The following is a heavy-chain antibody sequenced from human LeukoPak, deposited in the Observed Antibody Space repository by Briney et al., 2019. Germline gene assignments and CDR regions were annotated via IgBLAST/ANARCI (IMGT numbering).Heavy chain of an antibody. V-gene: IGHV4-34*01. Sequence: PSETLSLTCAVYGGSFSGYYWSWIRQRPGKGREWIGEINHSGSTNYNPSLKSRVTISVDTSKNQFSLKLSSVTAADTAVYYCARGSSTYYYDSSGSDFDYWGQGTLVTVSS. CDR1: GGSFSGYY. CDR3: ARGSSTYYYDSSGSDFDY. J-gene: IGHJ4*02. D-gene: IGHD3-22*01. CDR2: INHSGST.